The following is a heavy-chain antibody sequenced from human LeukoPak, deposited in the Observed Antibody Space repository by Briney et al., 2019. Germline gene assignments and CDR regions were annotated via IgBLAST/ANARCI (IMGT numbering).Heavy chain of an antibody. D-gene: IGHD6-13*01. Sequence: PSETLSLTCTVSGGSISSYYWSWIRQPPGKGLEWIGYIYYSGSTNYNPSLKSRVTISVDTSKNQFSLKLSSVTAADTAVYCCARIVSVAAAGPNWFDPWGQGTLVTVSS. V-gene: IGHV4-59*01. CDR3: ARIVSVAAAGPNWFDP. CDR1: GGSISSYY. J-gene: IGHJ5*02. CDR2: IYYSGST.